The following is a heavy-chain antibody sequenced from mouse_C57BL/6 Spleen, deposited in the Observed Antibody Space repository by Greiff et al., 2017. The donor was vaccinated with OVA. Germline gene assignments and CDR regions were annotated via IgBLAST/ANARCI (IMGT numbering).Heavy chain of an antibody. CDR1: GFTFTDYY. CDR3: ASSYGYDPYYAMDY. D-gene: IGHD2-2*01. CDR2: IRNKANGYTT. V-gene: IGHV7-3*01. Sequence: EVQVVESGGGLVQPGGSLSLSCAASGFTFTDYYMSWVRQPPGKALEWLGFIRNKANGYTTEYSASVKGRFTISRDNSQSILYLQMNALRAEDSATYYCASSYGYDPYYAMDYWGQGTSVTVSS. J-gene: IGHJ4*01.